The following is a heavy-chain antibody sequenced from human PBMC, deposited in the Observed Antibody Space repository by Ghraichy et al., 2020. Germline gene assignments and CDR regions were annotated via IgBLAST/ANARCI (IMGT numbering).Heavy chain of an antibody. V-gene: IGHV4-34*01. D-gene: IGHD6-19*01. Sequence: SETLSLTCAVYVGSFSGYYWSWIRQPPGKGLEWIGEINHSGSTNYNPSLRSRVTISRDTSKNQFSLKMSSVTAADTAVYYCARLPLASSGWYNYGMDVWGQGTTVTVSS. J-gene: IGHJ6*02. CDR1: VGSFSGYY. CDR3: ARLPLASSGWYNYGMDV. CDR2: INHSGST.